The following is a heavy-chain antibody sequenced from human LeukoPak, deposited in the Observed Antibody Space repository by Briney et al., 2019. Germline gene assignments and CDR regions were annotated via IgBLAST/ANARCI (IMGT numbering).Heavy chain of an antibody. CDR1: GGSISSYY. Sequence: SETLSLTCTVSGGSISSYYWSWIRQPPGKGLEWIGYIYYSGSTNYNPSLKSRVTISVDTSKNQFSLKLSSVTAADTAVYYCARAGIAAAGTWSDYWGQGTLVTVSS. CDR2: IYYSGST. CDR3: ARAGIAAAGTWSDY. D-gene: IGHD6-13*01. J-gene: IGHJ4*02. V-gene: IGHV4-59*01.